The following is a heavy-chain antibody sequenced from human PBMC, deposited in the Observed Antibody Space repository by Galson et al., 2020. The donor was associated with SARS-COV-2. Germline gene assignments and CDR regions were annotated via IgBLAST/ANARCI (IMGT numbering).Heavy chain of an antibody. J-gene: IGHJ4*02. CDR2: ISSSSSYI. CDR1: GFTFSSYS. CDR3: ARGSGTTVTTGDY. Sequence: GESLKISCAASGFTFSSYSMNWVRQAPGKGLEWVSSISSSSSYIYYADSVKGRFTISRDNAKNSLYLQMNSLRAEDTAVYYCARGSGTTVTTGDYWGQGTLVTVSS. V-gene: IGHV3-21*01. D-gene: IGHD4-17*01.